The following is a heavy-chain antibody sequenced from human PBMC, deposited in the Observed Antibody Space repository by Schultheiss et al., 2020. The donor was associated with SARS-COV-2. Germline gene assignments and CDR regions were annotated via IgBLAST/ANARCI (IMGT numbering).Heavy chain of an antibody. J-gene: IGHJ3*02. D-gene: IGHD2-2*02. CDR3: ARAQGYCSSTSCYIDAFDI. CDR1: GGSISSYY. Sequence: SETLSLTCDISGGSISSYYWSWIRQPPGKGLEWIGRIYTSGSTNYNPSLKSRVTMSVDTSKNQFSLKLSSVTAADTAVYYCARAQGYCSSTSCYIDAFDIWGQGTMVTVSS. V-gene: IGHV4-4*07. CDR2: IYTSGST.